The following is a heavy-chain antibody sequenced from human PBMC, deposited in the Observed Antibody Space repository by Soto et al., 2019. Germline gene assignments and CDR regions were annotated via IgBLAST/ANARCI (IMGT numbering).Heavy chain of an antibody. D-gene: IGHD2-2*01. V-gene: IGHV3-21*01. J-gene: IGHJ3*02. CDR3: ARGSSRVAPIMARRRDAFEI. CDR1: GFTFSSYS. CDR2: ISSSSSYI. Sequence: GGSPRLSCAASGFTFSSYSMNWVRQAPGKGLEWVSSISSSSSYIYYADSVKGRFTISRDNAKNSLYLQMNSLRAEDTAVYYSARGSSRVAPIMARRRDAFEIWGQRTLVT.